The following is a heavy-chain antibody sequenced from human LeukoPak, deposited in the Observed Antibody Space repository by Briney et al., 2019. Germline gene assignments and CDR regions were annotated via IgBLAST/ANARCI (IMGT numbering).Heavy chain of an antibody. CDR2: INPNSGGT. D-gene: IGHD3-9*01. CDR3: ARGRYYDILTGYYNY. J-gene: IGHJ4*02. V-gene: IGHV1-2*02. Sequence: ASVKVSCKASGGTFSSYAISWVRQAPGQGLEWMGWINPNSGGTNYAQKFQGRVTMTRDTSISTAYMELSRLRSDDTAVYYCARGRYYDILTGYYNYWGQGTLVTVSS. CDR1: GGTFSSYA.